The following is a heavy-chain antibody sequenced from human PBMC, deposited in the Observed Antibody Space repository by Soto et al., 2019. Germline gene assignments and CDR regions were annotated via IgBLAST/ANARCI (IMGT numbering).Heavy chain of an antibody. Sequence: PSETLSLTCTVSGGAISSSSYYWGWLRQPPGKVLEWIGSIYYSGSTYYNPSLKSRVTISVDTSKNQFSLKLSFVTAAGTAVYYCARNVAALRFLEWFPPDYYYYYGMDVWGQGTTVTVSS. CDR3: ARNVAALRFLEWFPPDYYYYYGMDV. V-gene: IGHV4-39*01. J-gene: IGHJ6*02. D-gene: IGHD3-3*01. CDR2: IYYSGST. CDR1: GGAISSSSYY.